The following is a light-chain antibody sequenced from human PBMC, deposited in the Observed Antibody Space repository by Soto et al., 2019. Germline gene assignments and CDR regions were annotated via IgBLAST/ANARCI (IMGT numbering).Light chain of an antibody. V-gene: IGKV3-20*01. J-gene: IGKJ1*01. CDR1: ESVSSNY. Sequence: EIVLTQSPGTLSLSPGERATLSCRATESVSSNYLAWYQQKPGQAPRVLIYGASIRATGIPDRFSGSGSETDFTLTISRLEPEDFAVYYCQQYGTSPRTFDQGTKVEIK. CDR3: QQYGTSPRT. CDR2: GAS.